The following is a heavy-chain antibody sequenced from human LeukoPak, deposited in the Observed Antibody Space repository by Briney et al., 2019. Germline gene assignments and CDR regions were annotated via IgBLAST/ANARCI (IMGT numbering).Heavy chain of an antibody. D-gene: IGHD3-10*01. J-gene: IGHJ6*03. Sequence: SETLSLTCTVSGGSISSSSYYWGWIRQPPGKGLEWIGSIYYRGSTYYNPSLKSRVTISVDTSKNQFSLKLSSVTAADTAVYYCARGVSPLENAKWFGELLSPYYYYYYYMDVWGKGTTVTVSS. CDR3: ARGVSPLENAKWFGELLSPYYYYYYYMDV. V-gene: IGHV4-39*07. CDR1: GGSISSSSYY. CDR2: IYYRGST.